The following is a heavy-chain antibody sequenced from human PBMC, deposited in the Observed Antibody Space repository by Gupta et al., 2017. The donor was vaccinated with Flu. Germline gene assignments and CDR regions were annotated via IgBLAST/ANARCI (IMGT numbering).Heavy chain of an antibody. CDR1: SNYD. CDR3: ARLMRDDRGWFHFDL. D-gene: IGHD6-19*01. CDR2: ITNNGDT. J-gene: IGHJ4*02. V-gene: IGHV3-13*01. Sequence: SNYDMHWVRQATGKGLEWVSAITNNGDTFYPAAGRGRFTVSREDAKSALYLQMKSLREGDKAVYYCARLMRDDRGWFHFDLWGQGTLVTVSS.